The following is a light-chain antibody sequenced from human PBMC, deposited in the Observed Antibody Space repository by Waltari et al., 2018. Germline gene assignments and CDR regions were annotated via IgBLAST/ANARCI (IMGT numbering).Light chain of an antibody. V-gene: IGLV2-14*01. Sequence: QSALTQPASVSGSPGQSITISCTGPTSDIGNHDYVPWYQQHPGKAPKLLIYEGTKRPSGVSTLFSGSKAGSTAFLTISGLQADDEAHYYCSSYTGGSTLLVFGGGTDLTVL. CDR3: SSYTGGSTLLV. CDR1: TSDIGNHDY. CDR2: EGT. J-gene: IGLJ2*01.